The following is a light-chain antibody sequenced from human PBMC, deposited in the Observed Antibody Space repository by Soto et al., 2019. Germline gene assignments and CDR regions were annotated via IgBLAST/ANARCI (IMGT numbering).Light chain of an antibody. Sequence: SYELTQPPSVSVSPGQTASITCSGDKLGDKYVCWYQQKPGQSPVLVIYQDSKRPSGIPERFSGSNSGNTATLTISGTQAMDEADYYCQAWDSNTYVVFGGGTKLTVL. CDR1: KLGDKY. J-gene: IGLJ3*02. CDR2: QDS. CDR3: QAWDSNTYVV. V-gene: IGLV3-1*01.